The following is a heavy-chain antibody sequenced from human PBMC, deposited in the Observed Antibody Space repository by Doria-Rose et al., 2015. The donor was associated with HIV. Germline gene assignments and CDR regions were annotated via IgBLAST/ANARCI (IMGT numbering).Heavy chain of an antibody. CDR3: AKAPIIGPKYYFYMDV. CDR2: ISWDSVAK. Sequence: VQLVQSGGGLVQPGRSLRLSCVGSGFSFESYAMHWVRLAPGKGLEWVAGISWDSVAKGNADSEECRSTICRDNAKKSVYLEMRSLRPEDTAFYYCAKAPIIGPKYYFYMDVWGKGTSVTVSS. J-gene: IGHJ6*03. V-gene: IGHV3-9*01. D-gene: IGHD3-3*01. CDR1: GFSFESYA.